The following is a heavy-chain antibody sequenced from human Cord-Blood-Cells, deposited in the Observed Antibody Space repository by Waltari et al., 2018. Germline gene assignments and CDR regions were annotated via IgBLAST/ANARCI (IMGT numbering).Heavy chain of an antibody. J-gene: IGHJ1*01. Sequence: GESGGGLVKPGGSLRLSCAASGFTFSNAWMSWVRQAPGKGLEWVGRIKSKTDGGTTDYAALVKGRFTISRDDSKNTLYLQMNSPKTEDTAVYYCTTKGGIAAAGAEYFQHWGQGTLVTVSS. CDR2: IKSKTDGGTT. CDR1: GFTFSNAW. D-gene: IGHD6-13*01. V-gene: IGHV3-15*01. CDR3: TTKGGIAAAGAEYFQH.